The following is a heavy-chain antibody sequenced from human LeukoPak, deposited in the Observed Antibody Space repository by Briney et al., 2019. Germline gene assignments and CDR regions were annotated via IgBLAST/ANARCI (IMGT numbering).Heavy chain of an antibody. CDR1: GGSFNDYY. Sequence: KPSETLSLTCAVYGGSFNDYYWSWIRQPPGKGLEWIGEINRGGSTNYSPSLKSRVTISVDTSKNQFSLKLSSVTAADTAVYYCARVDYDYYYYMDVWGKGTTVTVSS. V-gene: IGHV4-34*01. D-gene: IGHD3/OR15-3a*01. CDR2: INRGGST. J-gene: IGHJ6*03. CDR3: ARVDYDYYYYMDV.